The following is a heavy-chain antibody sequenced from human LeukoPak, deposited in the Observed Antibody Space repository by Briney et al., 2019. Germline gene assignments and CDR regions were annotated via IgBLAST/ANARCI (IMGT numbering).Heavy chain of an antibody. V-gene: IGHV4-59*01. CDR3: ARDQQLAPYYYGMDV. J-gene: IGHJ6*02. CDR2: IYDTGST. CDR1: GGSISPYY. D-gene: IGHD6-13*01. Sequence: SETLSLTCTVSGGSISPYYWSWIRQPPGKGLEWIGFIYDTGSTNYNPSLKSRVTISLDTSKNQFSLKLSSMTAADTAVYYCARDQQLAPYYYGMDVWGQGTTVTVSS.